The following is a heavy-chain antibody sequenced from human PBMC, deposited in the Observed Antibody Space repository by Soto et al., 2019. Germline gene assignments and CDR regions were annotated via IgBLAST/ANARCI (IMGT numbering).Heavy chain of an antibody. CDR1: GGSISSSSYY. Sequence: SETLSLTCTVSGGSISSSSYYWGWIRQPPGKGLEWIGSIYYSGSTYYNPSLKRRVTISVDTSKNQFSLKLSSVTAADTAVYYSARHVQGRPGATFYYGMDVWGQGTTVTVSS. D-gene: IGHD1-26*01. CDR2: IYYSGST. V-gene: IGHV4-39*01. J-gene: IGHJ6*02. CDR3: ARHVQGRPGATFYYGMDV.